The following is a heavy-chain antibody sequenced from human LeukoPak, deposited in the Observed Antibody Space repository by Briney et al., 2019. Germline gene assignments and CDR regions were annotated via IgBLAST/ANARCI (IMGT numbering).Heavy chain of an antibody. CDR1: GFTFSSNY. D-gene: IGHD3-22*01. CDR3: ARVQSTPNYYDSSGYYFDY. J-gene: IGHJ4*02. CDR2: IYSGGST. Sequence: GGSLRLSCAASGFTFSSNYMSWVRQAPGKGLEWVSVIYSGGSTYYSDSVKGRFTISRDNSKNTLYLQMNTLRAEDTAVYYCARVQSTPNYYDSSGYYFDYWGQGTLVTVSS. V-gene: IGHV3-53*01.